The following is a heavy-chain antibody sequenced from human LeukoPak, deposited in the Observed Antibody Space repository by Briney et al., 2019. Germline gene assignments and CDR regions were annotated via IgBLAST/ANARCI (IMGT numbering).Heavy chain of an antibody. V-gene: IGHV3-23*01. CDR3: AKDGPYSGSYYYSY. CDR2: VSGRGGGT. Sequence: QTGGSLRLSCAASGFTLSTYAMSWVRQAPGKGLEWVSGVSGRGGGTNYADSVKGRFTISRDNSKNTLHLQMNSLRAEDTAVYYCAKDGPYSGSYYYSYWGQGTLVTVSS. D-gene: IGHD1-26*01. J-gene: IGHJ4*02. CDR1: GFTLSTYA.